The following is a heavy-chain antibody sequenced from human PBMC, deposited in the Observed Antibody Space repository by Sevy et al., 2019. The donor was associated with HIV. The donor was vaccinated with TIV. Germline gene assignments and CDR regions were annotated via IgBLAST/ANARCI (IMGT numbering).Heavy chain of an antibody. CDR2: ISGGGGST. CDR1: GFTFSSYA. D-gene: IGHD5-12*01. Sequence: GGSLRLSCAASGFTFSSYAMSWVRQAPGKGLEWVSAISGGGGSTFYADSVKGRFTISRDNSKNTLYLQMNSLRAEDTAVYYSAKESRTGYNLSGPDAFDIWGQWTMVTVSS. CDR3: AKESRTGYNLSGPDAFDI. J-gene: IGHJ3*02. V-gene: IGHV3-23*01.